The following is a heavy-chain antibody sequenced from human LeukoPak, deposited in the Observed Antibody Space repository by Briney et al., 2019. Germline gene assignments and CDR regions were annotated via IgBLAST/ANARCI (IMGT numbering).Heavy chain of an antibody. CDR2: INPSGGST. CDR1: GYTFTSYY. CDR3: ARDRPVLLWFGELSDDAYGMDV. V-gene: IGHV1-46*01. J-gene: IGHJ6*02. Sequence: GASVKVSCKASGYTFTSYYMHWVRQAPGQGFEWMGIINPSGGSTSYAQKFQGRVTMTRDTSTSTVYMELSSLRSEDTAVYYCARDRPVLLWFGELSDDAYGMDVWGQGTTVTVSS. D-gene: IGHD3-10*01.